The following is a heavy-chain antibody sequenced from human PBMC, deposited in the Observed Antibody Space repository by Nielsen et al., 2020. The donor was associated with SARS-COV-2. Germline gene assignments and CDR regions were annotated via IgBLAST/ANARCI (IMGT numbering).Heavy chain of an antibody. V-gene: IGHV3-11*03. CDR1: GFTFSDYY. Sequence: GESLKISCAASGFTFSDYYMSWIRQAPGKGLEWVSYISSSSSYTNYADFVKGRFTISRDNAKNSLYLQMNSLRAEDTAVYYCRGSSGYYYAIDYWGQGTLVTVSS. J-gene: IGHJ4*02. D-gene: IGHD3-22*01. CDR2: ISSSSSYT. CDR3: RGSSGYYYAIDY.